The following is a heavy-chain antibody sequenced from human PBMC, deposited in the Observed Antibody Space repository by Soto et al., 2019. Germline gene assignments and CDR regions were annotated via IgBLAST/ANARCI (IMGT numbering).Heavy chain of an antibody. D-gene: IGHD5-18*01. V-gene: IGHV4-39*01. CDR3: ARHYGYEVFDY. J-gene: IGHJ4*02. CDR1: GGSISSSSYY. CDR2: IYYSGST. Sequence: QLQLQESGPGLVKPSETLSLTCTVSGGSISSSSYYWGWIRQPPGKGLEWIGSIYYSGSTYYNPSLKGRXTXSXNTSKNQFSLELSSVTAADTAVYSCARHYGYEVFDYWGQGTLVTVSS.